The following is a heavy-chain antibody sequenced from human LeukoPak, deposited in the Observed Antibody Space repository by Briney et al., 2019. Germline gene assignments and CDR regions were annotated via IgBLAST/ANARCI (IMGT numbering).Heavy chain of an antibody. CDR2: MNPNNGDS. V-gene: IGHV1-8*03. CDR1: GYPFPNYH. CDR3: ARTTSFTASGYDY. D-gene: IGHD6-25*01. Sequence: ASVKVSCKASGYPFPNYHINWVRQATGQGLEWMGWMNPNNGDSGYAQKFQGRVTITRDTSISTSYMELRSLRSDDTAVYFCARTTSFTASGYDYWGQGTLVTVSS. J-gene: IGHJ4*02.